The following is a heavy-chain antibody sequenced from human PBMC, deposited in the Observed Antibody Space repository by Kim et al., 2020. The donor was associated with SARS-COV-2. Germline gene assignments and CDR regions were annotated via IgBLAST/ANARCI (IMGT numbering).Heavy chain of an antibody. CDR2: ISGSGGST. V-gene: IGHV3-23*01. D-gene: IGHD6-13*01. CDR3: AKGANEYSSSWSLFSPPFVLGVPVDY. CDR1: GFTFSSYA. Sequence: GGSLRLSCAASGFTFSSYAMSWVRQAPGKGLEWVSAISGSGGSTYYADSVKGRFTISRDNSKNTLYLQMNSLRAEDTAVYYCAKGANEYSSSWSLFSPPFVLGVPVDYWGQGTLVTVSS. J-gene: IGHJ4*02.